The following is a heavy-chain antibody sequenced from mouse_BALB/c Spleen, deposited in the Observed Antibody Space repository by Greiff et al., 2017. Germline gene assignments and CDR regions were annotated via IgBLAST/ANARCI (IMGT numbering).Heavy chain of an antibody. V-gene: IGHV5-4*02. D-gene: IGHD1-1*01. CDR2: ISDGGSYT. CDR1: GFTFSDYY. J-gene: IGHJ2*01. CDR3: ARGSNLYYFDY. Sequence: EVKLVESGGGLVKPGGSLKLSCAASGFTFSDYYMYWVRQTPEKRLEWVATISDGGSYTYYPDSVKGRFTISRDNAKNNLYLQMSSLKSEDTAMYYCARGSNLYYFDYWGQGTTLTVSS.